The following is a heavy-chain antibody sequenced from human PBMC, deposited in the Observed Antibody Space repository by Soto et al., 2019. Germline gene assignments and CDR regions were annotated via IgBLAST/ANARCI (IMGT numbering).Heavy chain of an antibody. CDR3: VLYDILTGPRSP. J-gene: IGHJ5*02. CDR2: ISAYNGNT. Sequence: GASVKVSCKASGYTFTSYGISWVQQAPGQGLEWMGWISAYNGNTNYAQKLQGRVTMTTDTSTSTAYMELRSLRSDDTAVYYCVLYDILTGPRSPWGQGTLVTVSS. D-gene: IGHD3-9*01. CDR1: GYTFTSYG. V-gene: IGHV1-18*01.